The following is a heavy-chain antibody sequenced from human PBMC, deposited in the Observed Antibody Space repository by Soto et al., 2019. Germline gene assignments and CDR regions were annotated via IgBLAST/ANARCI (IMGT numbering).Heavy chain of an antibody. Sequence: LRLSCAASGFTFSSYAMSWVRQAPGKGLEWVSAISGSGGSTYYTDSVKGRFTISRDNSKNTLYLQMNSLRAEDTAVYYCAKAVVRGVMGYFDYWGQGTLVTVSS. CDR3: AKAVVRGVMGYFDY. J-gene: IGHJ4*02. D-gene: IGHD3-10*01. V-gene: IGHV3-23*01. CDR1: GFTFSSYA. CDR2: ISGSGGST.